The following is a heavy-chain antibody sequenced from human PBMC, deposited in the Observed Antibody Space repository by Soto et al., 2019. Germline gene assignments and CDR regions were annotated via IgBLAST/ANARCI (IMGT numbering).Heavy chain of an antibody. CDR3: AKTANGWFSAFDI. V-gene: IGHV3-23*01. J-gene: IGHJ3*02. CDR1: GFTFSSYA. D-gene: IGHD6-19*01. Sequence: EVQLLESGGGLVQPGGSLRLSCAASGFTFSSYAMSWVRQAPGKGLEWVSAISGSGGTTYYADSVKGRFTFSRDNSKNTLYLQMNSPRAEDTAVYYCAKTANGWFSAFDIWGQGTMVTASS. CDR2: ISGSGGTT.